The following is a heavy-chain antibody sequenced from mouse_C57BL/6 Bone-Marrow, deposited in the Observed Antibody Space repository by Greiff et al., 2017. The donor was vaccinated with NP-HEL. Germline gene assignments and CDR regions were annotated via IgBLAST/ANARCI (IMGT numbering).Heavy chain of an antibody. CDR2: IYPGSGST. CDR3: SFITTVVASFDY. D-gene: IGHD1-1*01. CDR1: GYTFTSYW. V-gene: IGHV1-55*01. J-gene: IGHJ2*01. Sequence: VQLQQPGAELVKPGASVKMSCKASGYTFTSYWITWVKQRPGQGLEWIGYIYPGSGSTNYNEKFKSKATLTVDTSSSTAYMQLSSLTSEDSAVYYCSFITTVVASFDYWGQGTTLTVSS.